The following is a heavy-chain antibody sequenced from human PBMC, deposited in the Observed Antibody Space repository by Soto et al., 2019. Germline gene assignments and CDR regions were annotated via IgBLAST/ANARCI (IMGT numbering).Heavy chain of an antibody. D-gene: IGHD2-2*01. J-gene: IGHJ4*02. CDR2: IYHSGST. V-gene: IGHV4-31*01. CDR3: ARDLVRDPYGYLAY. CDR1: SGSITSGGYY. Sequence: QVQLQESGPGLVKPSQTLSLTCTVSSGSITSGGYYCSCLRQLTGKGLEYVGYIYHSGSTYYDPSLKTQLTIAVDTPRNQFSLKLTSVTAANSAFYHFARDLVRDPYGYLAYWGQGTQVTVSS.